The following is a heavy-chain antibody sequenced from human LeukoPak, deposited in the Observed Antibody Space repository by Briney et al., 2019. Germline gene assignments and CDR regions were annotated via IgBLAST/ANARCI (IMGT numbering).Heavy chain of an antibody. CDR3: ARLAGATPFDY. CDR1: GYSISSGYY. D-gene: IGHD1-26*01. Sequence: SETLSLTCTFSGYSISSGYYCGWIRQTPGKGLEWIGSIYHSGSTYYNPSLKSRVTISVDTSKNQFSLKLSSVTAADTAVYYCARLAGATPFDYWGQGTLVTVSS. V-gene: IGHV4-38-2*02. CDR2: IYHSGST. J-gene: IGHJ4*02.